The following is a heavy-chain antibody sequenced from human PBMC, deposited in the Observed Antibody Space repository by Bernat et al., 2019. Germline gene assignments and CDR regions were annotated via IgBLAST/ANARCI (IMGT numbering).Heavy chain of an antibody. J-gene: IGHJ6*04. D-gene: IGHD3-9*01. Sequence: EVQLVESGGGLVQPGGSLRLSCAASGFTVSSNYMSWVRQAPGKGLEWVSVIYSGGSTYYADAVKGRFTISRHNSKNTLYLQMNSLRAEDTAVYYCARERHYDILTGYYNGMDVWGKGTTVTVSS. CDR1: GFTVSSNY. CDR2: IYSGGST. CDR3: ARERHYDILTGYYNGMDV. V-gene: IGHV3-53*04.